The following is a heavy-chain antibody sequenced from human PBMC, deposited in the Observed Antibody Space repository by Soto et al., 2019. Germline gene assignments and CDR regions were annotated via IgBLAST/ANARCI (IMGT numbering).Heavy chain of an antibody. CDR1: GFTFSSYA. J-gene: IGHJ6*02. D-gene: IGHD3-10*01. Sequence: GGSLRLSCAASGFTFSSYAMSWVRQAPGKGLEWVSAISGSGGSTYYADSVKGRFTISRDNSKNTLYLQMNSLRAEDTAVYYCVKDRGGNTMVRGKPKKGPIYYYYYGMDVWGQGTTVTVSS. CDR3: VKDRGGNTMVRGKPKKGPIYYYYYGMDV. V-gene: IGHV3-23*01. CDR2: ISGSGGST.